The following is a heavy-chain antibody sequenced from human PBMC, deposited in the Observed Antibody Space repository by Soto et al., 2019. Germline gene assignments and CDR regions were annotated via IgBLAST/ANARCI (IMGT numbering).Heavy chain of an antibody. CDR1: GFTFSSYS. Sequence: PGGSLRLSCAASGFTFSSYSMNWVRQAPGKGLEWVSSISSSGSYIYYADSVKGRFTISRDNAKNSLYLQMNSLRAEDTAVYYCASLGEYYYDSTNRGTDAFDIWGQGTMVTVSS. CDR2: ISSSGSYI. D-gene: IGHD3-22*01. CDR3: ASLGEYYYDSTNRGTDAFDI. V-gene: IGHV3-21*01. J-gene: IGHJ3*02.